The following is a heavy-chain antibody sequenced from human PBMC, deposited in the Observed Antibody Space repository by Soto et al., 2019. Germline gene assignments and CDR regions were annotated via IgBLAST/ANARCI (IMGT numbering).Heavy chain of an antibody. CDR2: ISSSGTGI. V-gene: IGHV3-11*01. Sequence: GGSLRLSCAASGFTFSDYYMTWIRQAPGKGLEWVSYISSSGTGIYYADSVRGRFAISRDNAKNSLYLQMSSLRAEETAVYYCARAFSDAFDIWGQGTMVTVSS. CDR3: ARAFSDAFDI. J-gene: IGHJ3*02. CDR1: GFTFSDYY.